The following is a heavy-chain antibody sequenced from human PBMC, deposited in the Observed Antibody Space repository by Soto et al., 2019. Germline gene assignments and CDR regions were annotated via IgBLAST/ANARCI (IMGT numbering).Heavy chain of an antibody. J-gene: IGHJ4*02. CDR1: GFTFSSYA. V-gene: IGHV3-23*01. CDR3: AKPSGSGYYWYFDY. D-gene: IGHD3-22*01. Sequence: GGSLRLSCAASGFTFSSYAMSWVRQAPGKGLEWVSAISGSGGSTHYADSVKGRFTISRDNSKNTLYLQMNSLRAEDTAVYYCAKPSGSGYYWYFDYWGQGTLVTVSS. CDR2: ISGSGGST.